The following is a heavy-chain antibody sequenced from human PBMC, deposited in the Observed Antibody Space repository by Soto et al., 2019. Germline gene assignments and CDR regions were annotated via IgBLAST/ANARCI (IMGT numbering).Heavy chain of an antibody. Sequence: QVQLVQSGAEVKKPGASVKVSCKASGYTFTSYGISWVRQAPGQGLEWMGWISAYNGNTNYAQKLQGRVTMTTDTSTTTAYMELRSLRSDDTRVYNCAKCGYQLLYHYYYYGMDVWGQGTTVTVSS. CDR1: GYTFTSYG. CDR3: AKCGYQLLYHYYYYGMDV. CDR2: ISAYNGNT. J-gene: IGHJ6*02. D-gene: IGHD2-2*02. V-gene: IGHV1-18*04.